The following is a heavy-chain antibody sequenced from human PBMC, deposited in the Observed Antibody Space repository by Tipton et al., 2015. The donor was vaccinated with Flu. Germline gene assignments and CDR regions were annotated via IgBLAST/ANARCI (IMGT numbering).Heavy chain of an antibody. D-gene: IGHD6-13*01. V-gene: IGHV3-7*01. J-gene: IGHJ4*02. CDR3: ARDGVAPGLYFDC. CDR2: IKQDGSEK. CDR1: GFTFTDYW. Sequence: GSLRLSCAASGFTFTDYWMNWVRQAPGKGLEWVASIKQDGSEKYYVDSAKGRFTISRDNAKNSLFLQMNSLRADDTAVYYCARDGVAPGLYFDCWGQGTLVTVSS.